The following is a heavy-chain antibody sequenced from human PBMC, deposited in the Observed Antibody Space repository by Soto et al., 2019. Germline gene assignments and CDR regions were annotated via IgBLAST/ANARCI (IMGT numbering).Heavy chain of an antibody. CDR3: AKEPRGSTYCGGDCHNWFDP. Sequence: GWSLRLSCAASGFTFSSYAMSWVRQAPGKGLEWVSAISGSGGSTYYADSVKGRFTISRDNSKNTLYLQMNSLRAEDTAVYYCAKEPRGSTYCGGDCHNWFDPLGQGTLVTVSS. J-gene: IGHJ5*02. V-gene: IGHV3-23*01. CDR1: GFTFSSYA. CDR2: ISGSGGST. D-gene: IGHD2-21*02.